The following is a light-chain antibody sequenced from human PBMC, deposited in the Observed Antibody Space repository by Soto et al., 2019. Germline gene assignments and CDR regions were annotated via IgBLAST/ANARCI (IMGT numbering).Light chain of an antibody. CDR2: SND. CDR3: AAWDDTLRARV. CDR1: NSNIGRND. Sequence: QSVLAQPPSASGTPGQRVTISCSGSNSNIGRNDVTWYQQVPGTAPQCLIYSNDQRPSGVPDRISGSRSGTSASLAISGRQSGDEAEYYCAAWDDTLRARVFGGGTQLTVL. V-gene: IGLV1-44*01. J-gene: IGLJ2*01.